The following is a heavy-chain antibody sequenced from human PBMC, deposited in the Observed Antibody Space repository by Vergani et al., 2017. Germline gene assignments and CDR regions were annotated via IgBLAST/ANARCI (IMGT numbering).Heavy chain of an antibody. V-gene: IGHV3-30*02. CDR3: ARDTVTGSRYFDY. J-gene: IGHJ4*02. D-gene: IGHD6-19*01. Sequence: VQLLESGGDLVQPGGSLRLSCGASGFTFSNYGMHWVRQAPGKGLKWVTFIRYDGSNTYYADSVKGRFTISRDNSKNTLFLQMNSLRPEDTAVYYCARDTVTGSRYFDYWGQGTLVTVSS. CDR1: GFTFSNYG. CDR2: IRYDGSNT.